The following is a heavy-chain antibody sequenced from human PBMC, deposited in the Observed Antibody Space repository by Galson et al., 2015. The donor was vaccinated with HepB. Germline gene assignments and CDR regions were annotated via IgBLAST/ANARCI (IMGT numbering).Heavy chain of an antibody. Sequence: SLRLSCAASGFIFRDSAMGWFRQAPGKGLEWVGFIRTKSYGGTTEYAASVNGRFSISRDDSKNIAYLQMNNLRAEDTAIYYCARVPYTSGWTFYLDYWGQGTLVTVSS. D-gene: IGHD6-19*01. CDR2: IRTKSYGGTT. J-gene: IGHJ4*02. V-gene: IGHV3-49*03. CDR1: GFIFRDSA. CDR3: ARVPYTSGWTFYLDY.